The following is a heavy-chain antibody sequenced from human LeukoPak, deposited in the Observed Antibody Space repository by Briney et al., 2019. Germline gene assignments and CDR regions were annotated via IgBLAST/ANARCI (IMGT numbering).Heavy chain of an antibody. CDR1: GGTFSSYA. J-gene: IGHJ6*03. CDR2: IIPIFGTA. V-gene: IGHV1-69*05. D-gene: IGHD2-2*01. CDR3: ARDLLGYCSSTSCYYYYYMDV. Sequence: ASVKVSCKASGGTFSSYAISWVRQAPGQGLEWMGRIIPIFGTANYAQKFRGRVTITTDESTSTAYMELSSLRSEDTAVYCCARDLLGYCSSTSCYYYYYMDVWGKGTTVTVSS.